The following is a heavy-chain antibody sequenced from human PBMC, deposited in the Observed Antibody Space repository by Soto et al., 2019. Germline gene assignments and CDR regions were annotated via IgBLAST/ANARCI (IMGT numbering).Heavy chain of an antibody. CDR1: GYTLTELS. D-gene: IGHD1-26*01. V-gene: IGHV1-24*01. CDR3: ATDLGSYLQVDAFDI. Sequence: ASVKVSCKVSGYTLTELSMHWVRQAPGKGLEWMGGFDPEDGETIYAQKFQGRVTMTEDTSTDTAYMELSSLGSEDTAVYYCATDLGSYLQVDAFDIWGQGTMVTVSS. CDR2: FDPEDGET. J-gene: IGHJ3*02.